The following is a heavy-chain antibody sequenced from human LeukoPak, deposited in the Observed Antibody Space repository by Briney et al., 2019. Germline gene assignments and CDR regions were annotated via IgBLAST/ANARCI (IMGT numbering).Heavy chain of an antibody. CDR1: GFTFSSYE. Sequence: PGGSLRLSCAASGFTFSSYEMNWVRQAPGKGLEWVSGISWNSGSIGYADSVKGRFTISRDNAKNSLYLQMNSLRAEDTALYYCAKMANRYSSSWYYFDYWGQGTLVTVSS. D-gene: IGHD6-13*01. V-gene: IGHV3-9*01. CDR2: ISWNSGSI. CDR3: AKMANRYSSSWYYFDY. J-gene: IGHJ4*02.